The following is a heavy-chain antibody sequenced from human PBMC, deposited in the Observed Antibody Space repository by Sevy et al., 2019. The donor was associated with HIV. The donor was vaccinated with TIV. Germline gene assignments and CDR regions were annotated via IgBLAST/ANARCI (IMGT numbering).Heavy chain of an antibody. J-gene: IGHJ4*02. V-gene: IGHV1-24*01. CDR1: GSTLSELS. D-gene: IGHD3-16*01. Sequence: ASVKVSCKVSGSTLSELSMHWVRQVPGKGLEWMGGFDVEDGETVYAQKLQGRVTMTEDTSTDTAYMELSSLRSEDTAIYYRANLRGFVFPHYFGDWGQGTLVTVSS. CDR2: FDVEDGET. CDR3: ANLRGFVFPHYFGD.